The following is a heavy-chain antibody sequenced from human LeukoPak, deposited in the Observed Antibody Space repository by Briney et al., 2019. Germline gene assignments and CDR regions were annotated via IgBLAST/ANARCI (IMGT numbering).Heavy chain of an antibody. Sequence: SETLSLTCTVSGGSLRSSYYYWGWIRQPPGKGLEWIGSIYDSGSTNYNPSLKSRVTISVDKSKNQFSLKLSSVTAADTAVYYCARFSGSYDSSGYYGFDYWGQGTLVTVSS. CDR2: IYDSGST. J-gene: IGHJ4*02. V-gene: IGHV4-39*07. CDR3: ARFSGSYDSSGYYGFDY. D-gene: IGHD3-22*01. CDR1: GGSLRSSYYY.